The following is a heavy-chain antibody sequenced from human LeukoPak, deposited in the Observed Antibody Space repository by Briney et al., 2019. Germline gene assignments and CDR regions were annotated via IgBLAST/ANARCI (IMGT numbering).Heavy chain of an antibody. J-gene: IGHJ5*02. CDR1: GGSISSGSYY. Sequence: PSETLSLTCTVSGGSISSGSYYWSWIRQPAGKGLEWIGRIHASGSTNYNPSLKSRVTISVDTPKNQLSLNLSSVTAADTAVYYCARMVRIAAADTESWFDPWGQGTLVTVSS. V-gene: IGHV4-61*02. CDR2: IHASGST. D-gene: IGHD6-13*01. CDR3: ARMVRIAAADTESWFDP.